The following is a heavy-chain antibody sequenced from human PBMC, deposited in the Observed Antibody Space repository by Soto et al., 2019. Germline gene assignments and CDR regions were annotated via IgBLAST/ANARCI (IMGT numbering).Heavy chain of an antibody. V-gene: IGHV1-18*01. CDR2: ISAYTDTP. CDR1: GYTFTNFG. CDR3: ARVIPGVEAWFDP. J-gene: IGHJ5*02. Sequence: VASVKVSCKASGYTFTNFGVTWVRRAPGQGLEWMGWISAYTDTPNYAQKFQGRVTMTIDTSTSTASMDLRSLTSDDTAVYYCARVIPGVEAWFDPWGQGTLVTVSS. D-gene: IGHD2-2*01.